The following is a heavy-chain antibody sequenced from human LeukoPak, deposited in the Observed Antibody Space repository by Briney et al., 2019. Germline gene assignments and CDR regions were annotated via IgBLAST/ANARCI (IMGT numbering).Heavy chain of an antibody. CDR1: GFTFSSYA. V-gene: IGHV3-23*01. CDR2: ISGSGEST. Sequence: GGSLRLSSAASGFTFSSYAMSWVRQGPGKGLEWVSTISGSGESTYYADSMKGRFTISRDISKNTLYLQMSSLRAEDTAVYYCARRGAGRSGFIYYFNYWGQGTLVTVSS. D-gene: IGHD6-19*01. J-gene: IGHJ4*02. CDR3: ARRGAGRSGFIYYFNY.